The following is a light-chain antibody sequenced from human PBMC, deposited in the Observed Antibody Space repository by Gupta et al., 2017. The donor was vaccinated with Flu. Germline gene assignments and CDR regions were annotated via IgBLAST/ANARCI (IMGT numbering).Light chain of an antibody. V-gene: IGLV1-44*01. CDR1: SSNIVSYT. CDR2: GNH. J-gene: IGLJ1*01. CDR3: AAWDDSLNGHYV. Sequence: VTISVSGSSSNIVSYTVNCYRQVPGTAPNLLIYGNHQRPSGAPVRFSGSKSGTSASLAISGLQSEDEADYYCAAWDDSLNGHYVFGTGTEVTVL.